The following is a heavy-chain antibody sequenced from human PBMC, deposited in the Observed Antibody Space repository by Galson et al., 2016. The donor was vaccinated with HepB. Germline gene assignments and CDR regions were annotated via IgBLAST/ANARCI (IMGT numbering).Heavy chain of an antibody. Sequence: SLRLSCAASGFSFSSYWMHWVRQAPGRGLVWVSRINTDGSTISYVGSVKGRFTISRDNARDTLFLEMNSLRAEATAVYFCARDRVTYGGSGPQDVWGKGTTVTVSS. CDR1: GFSFSSYW. J-gene: IGHJ6*03. D-gene: IGHD3-10*01. CDR3: ARDRVTYGGSGPQDV. V-gene: IGHV3-74*01. CDR2: INTDGSTI.